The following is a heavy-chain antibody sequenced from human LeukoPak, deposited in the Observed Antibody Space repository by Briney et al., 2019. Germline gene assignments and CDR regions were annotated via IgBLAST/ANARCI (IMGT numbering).Heavy chain of an antibody. D-gene: IGHD2-2*01. Sequence: PGGSLRLSCAASGFTFSSYWMSWVRQAPGKGLEWVANIKQDGSEKYYVDSVKGRFTISRDNAKNSLYLQMNSLRAEDTAVYYCAAELYCSSTSCYRDAFDIWGQGTMVTVSS. CDR1: GFTFSSYW. CDR3: AAELYCSSTSCYRDAFDI. J-gene: IGHJ3*02. V-gene: IGHV3-7*01. CDR2: IKQDGSEK.